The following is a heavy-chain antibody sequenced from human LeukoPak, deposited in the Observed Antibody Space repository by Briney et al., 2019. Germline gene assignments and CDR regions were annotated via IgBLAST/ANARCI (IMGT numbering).Heavy chain of an antibody. D-gene: IGHD1-1*01. CDR2: IHPEGNEK. Sequence: GGSLRLSCAVSGFTFSNFWMSWVRQAPGRGLEWVANIHPEGNEKYHVESVKGRFTISRDNAKNLLFLQMNGLRVEDTAVYYCARGDDFSGDYWGQGTLVTVSS. CDR1: GFTFSNFW. J-gene: IGHJ4*02. V-gene: IGHV3-7*04. CDR3: ARGDDFSGDY.